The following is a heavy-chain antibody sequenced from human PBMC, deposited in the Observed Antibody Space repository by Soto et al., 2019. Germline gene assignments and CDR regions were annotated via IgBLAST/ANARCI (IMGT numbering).Heavy chain of an antibody. CDR1: GFTFSSYS. D-gene: IGHD3-10*01. CDR2: ISSSSSYI. Sequence: EVQLVESGGGLVKPGGSLRLSCAASGFTFSSYSMNWVRQAPGKGLEWVSSISSSSSYIYYADSVKGRFTISRDNAKNSLYLQMNSLRAEDTAVYYCARDTDLYYGSGSDFDYWGQGTLVTVSS. V-gene: IGHV3-21*01. J-gene: IGHJ4*02. CDR3: ARDTDLYYGSGSDFDY.